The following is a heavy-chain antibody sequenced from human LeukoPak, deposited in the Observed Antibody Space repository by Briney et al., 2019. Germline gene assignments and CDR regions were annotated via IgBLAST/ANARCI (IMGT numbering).Heavy chain of an antibody. CDR3: ARDGGYHSSGPFDY. Sequence: GGSLRLSCAASGFTFSSHGMHWVRQAPGKGLEWVSIIWYNGSDEYYADSVKGRFTISRDNSKNTLYLQMNSLRAEDTAVYYCARDGGYHSSGPFDYWGQGTLVTVSS. CDR1: GFTFSSHG. D-gene: IGHD3-22*01. CDR2: IWYNGSDE. J-gene: IGHJ4*02. V-gene: IGHV3-33*01.